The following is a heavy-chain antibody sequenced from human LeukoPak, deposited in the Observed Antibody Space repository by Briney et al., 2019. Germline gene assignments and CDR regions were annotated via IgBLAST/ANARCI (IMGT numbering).Heavy chain of an antibody. D-gene: IGHD3-9*01. J-gene: IGHJ4*02. CDR1: GDSIGSYY. V-gene: IGHV4-59*01. CDR2: VFYSGIT. Sequence: RPSETLSLTCTVSGDSIGSYYWSWIRQSPGRGLEWIGYVFYSGITNYNPSLKTRVTISVDTSKNQFYLKLTSVTAADTAVYFCARAVGDYDVLTGFHGAYYFDYWGQGTLVAVSS. CDR3: ARAVGDYDVLTGFHGAYYFDY.